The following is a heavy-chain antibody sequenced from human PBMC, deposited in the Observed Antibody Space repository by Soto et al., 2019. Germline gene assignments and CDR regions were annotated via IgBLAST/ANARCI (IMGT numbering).Heavy chain of an antibody. V-gene: IGHV3-7*03. CDR1: GFTFSSSW. Sequence: EVQLVESGGGLVQPGESLRLSCAVSGFTFSSSWMSWVRQAPGKGLEWVANIKEDGSEKDYVDTVKGRFTITRDNAKNSLYLQMNNLRAEDTAVYFCTRKRFGMDVWGQGTTVTVSS. CDR2: IKEDGSEK. CDR3: TRKRFGMDV. J-gene: IGHJ6*02.